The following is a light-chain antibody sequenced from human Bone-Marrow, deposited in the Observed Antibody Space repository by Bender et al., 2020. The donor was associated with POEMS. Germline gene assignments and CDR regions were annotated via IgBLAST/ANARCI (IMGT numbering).Light chain of an antibody. V-gene: IGLV2-14*03. CDR1: DSDVGAYNY. J-gene: IGLJ2*01. Sequence: QSALTQPASVSGSPGQSITISCTGTDSDVGAYNYVSWYQQHPDKSPKLMIYSVSTRPSGVSNRFSGSKSANTASLTISGLQAEDEADYYCSSYTTSSTVIFGGGTKLAVL. CDR3: SSYTTSSTVI. CDR2: SVS.